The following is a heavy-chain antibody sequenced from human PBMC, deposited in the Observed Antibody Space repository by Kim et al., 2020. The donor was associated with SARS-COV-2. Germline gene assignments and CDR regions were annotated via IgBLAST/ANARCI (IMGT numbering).Heavy chain of an antibody. CDR3: ARGSELGGAIY. CDR2: IVSGGGSA. V-gene: IGHV3-66*01. CDR1: GFSVTNYF. J-gene: IGHJ4*02. D-gene: IGHD7-27*01. Sequence: AAAGFSVTNYFMPWVRQARGKGVEGVSIIVSGGGSAYYAVLVKGRFTISRDKSKNTLNLQMSSRRRDDTAVYFCARGSELGGAIYWGQGTLAT.